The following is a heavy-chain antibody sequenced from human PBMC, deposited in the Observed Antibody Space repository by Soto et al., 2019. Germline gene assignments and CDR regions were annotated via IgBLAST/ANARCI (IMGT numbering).Heavy chain of an antibody. Sequence: ASVKVSCKASGYTFTIYYMHWVRQAPGQGLEWMGIINPSGGSTSYAQMFQGRVTMTRDTSTSTAYMELSSLRSEDTAVYYCARGPSIAARPFQASLFYYGMDVWGQGTTVTVSS. CDR3: ARGPSIAARPFQASLFYYGMDV. D-gene: IGHD6-6*01. CDR2: INPSGGST. CDR1: GYTFTIYY. J-gene: IGHJ6*02. V-gene: IGHV1-46*01.